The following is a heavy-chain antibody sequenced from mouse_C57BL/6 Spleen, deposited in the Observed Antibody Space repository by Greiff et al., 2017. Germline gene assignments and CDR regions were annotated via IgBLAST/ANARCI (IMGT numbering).Heavy chain of an antibody. CDR1: GFTFSSYA. D-gene: IGHD2-5*01. Sequence: EVHLVESGGGLVKPGGSLKLSCAASGFTFSSYAMSWVRQTPEKRLAWVATISDGGSYTYYPDNVKGRFTISRDNAKNNLYLQMSHLKSEDTAMYCCARDSYSKERYYYAMGYWGQGPSVTVSS. V-gene: IGHV5-4*01. J-gene: IGHJ4*01. CDR2: ISDGGSYT. CDR3: ARDSYSKERYYYAMGY.